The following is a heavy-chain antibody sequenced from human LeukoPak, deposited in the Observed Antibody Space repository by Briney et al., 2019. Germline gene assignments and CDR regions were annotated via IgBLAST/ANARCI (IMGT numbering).Heavy chain of an antibody. CDR2: IYYSGST. CDR3: ARGPYDFWSGYYTDTYYYYGMDV. J-gene: IGHJ6*02. V-gene: IGHV4-61*08. CDR1: GGSISSGGYS. D-gene: IGHD3-3*01. Sequence: SETLSLTCAVSGGSISSGGYSWSWIRQPPGKGLECIGYIYYSGSTNYNPSLKSRVTISVDTSKNPFSLKLSSVTAADTAVYYCARGPYDFWSGYYTDTYYYYGMDVWGRGTTVTVSS.